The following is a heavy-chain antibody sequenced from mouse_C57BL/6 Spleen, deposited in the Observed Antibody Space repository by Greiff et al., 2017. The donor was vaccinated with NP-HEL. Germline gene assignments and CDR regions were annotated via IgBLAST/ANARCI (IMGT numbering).Heavy chain of an antibody. CDR3: ARGDLSGSRPHWYFDV. J-gene: IGHJ1*03. Sequence: QVQLKQPGAELVKPGASVKLSCKASGYTFTSYWMHWVKQRPGRGLEWIGRIDPNSGGTKYNEKFKSKATLTVDKPSSTAYMQLSSLTSEDSAVYYCARGDLSGSRPHWYFDVWGTGTTVTVSS. CDR2: IDPNSGGT. V-gene: IGHV1-72*01. CDR1: GYTFTSYW. D-gene: IGHD1-1*01.